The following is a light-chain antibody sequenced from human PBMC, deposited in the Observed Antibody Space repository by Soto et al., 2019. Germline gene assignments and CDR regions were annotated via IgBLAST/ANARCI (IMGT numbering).Light chain of an antibody. CDR3: QQYTRYSSFT. V-gene: IGKV1-5*01. CDR2: DAS. Sequence: DIQMTQSPSTLSASIGDRVTITCRASQSISGWLAWYQQKPGKAPKLLIYDASNLESGVPSRFSGSGSGTEFTLTISRLQPDDFATYYCQQYTRYSSFTFGQGTNLEIK. J-gene: IGKJ2*01. CDR1: QSISGW.